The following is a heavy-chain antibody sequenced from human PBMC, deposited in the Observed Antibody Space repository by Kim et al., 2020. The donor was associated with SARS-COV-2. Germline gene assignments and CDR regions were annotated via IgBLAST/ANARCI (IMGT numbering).Heavy chain of an antibody. D-gene: IGHD3-3*01. Sequence: GGSLRLSCAASGFTFSNAWMSWVRQAPGKGLEWVGRIKSKTDGGTTDYAAPVKDRFTISRDDSKNTLYLQMNSLKTEDTAVYYCTTLVYDFWSGYLGGWGQGTLVTVSS. CDR2: IKSKTDGGTT. CDR3: TTLVYDFWSGYLGG. V-gene: IGHV3-15*01. J-gene: IGHJ4*02. CDR1: GFTFSNAW.